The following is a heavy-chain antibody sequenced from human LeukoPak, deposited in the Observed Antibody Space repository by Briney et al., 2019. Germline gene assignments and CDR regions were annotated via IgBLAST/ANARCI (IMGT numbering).Heavy chain of an antibody. V-gene: IGHV4-4*07. CDR3: ARDRPILGYCSSTSCYGDYYFDY. D-gene: IGHD2-2*01. J-gene: IGHJ4*02. CDR2: IYTSGST. CDR1: GGSISGYY. Sequence: SETLSLTCTVSGGSISGYYWSWLRQPAGKGLEWIGRIYTSGSTNYNPPLKSRVTMSVDTSKNQFSLKLSSVTAADTAAYYCARDRPILGYCSSTSCYGDYYFDYWGQGTLVTVSS.